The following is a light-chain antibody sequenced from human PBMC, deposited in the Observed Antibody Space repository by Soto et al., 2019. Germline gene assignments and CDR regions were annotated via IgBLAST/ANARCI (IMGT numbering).Light chain of an antibody. V-gene: IGLV2-14*03. J-gene: IGLJ2*01. CDR2: DVT. CDR3: CSYTSSTTKV. CDR1: SSDVGAYNY. Sequence: QSALTQPASVSGSPGQSLTISCTGTSSDVGAYNYVSWYQQHPGKAPKLIIYDVTYRPSGISNRFSGSKSANTASLTISGLQAEDEADYYCCSYTSSTTKVFGGGTKVTVL.